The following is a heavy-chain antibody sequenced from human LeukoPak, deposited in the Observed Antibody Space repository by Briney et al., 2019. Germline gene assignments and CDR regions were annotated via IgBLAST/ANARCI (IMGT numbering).Heavy chain of an antibody. J-gene: IGHJ4*02. CDR1: CYAFKRYG. CDR3: ARDPSNSSGWYIYFDY. V-gene: IGHV1-18*01. CDR2: ISTYNGDT. D-gene: IGHD6-19*01. Sequence: ASVKVSCKASCYAFKRYGISWVRQAPGQGLEWMGWISTYNGDTNYAQNFKGRVTMTTDASTSTAYMELRSLRSDDTAVYYCARDPSNSSGWYIYFDYWGQGTLVTVSS.